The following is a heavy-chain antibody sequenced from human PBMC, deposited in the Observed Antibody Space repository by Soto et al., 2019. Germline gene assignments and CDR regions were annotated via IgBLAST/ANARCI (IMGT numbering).Heavy chain of an antibody. CDR1: GASIRSTDYY. CDR3: VRTARGRAVALQWSVR. Sequence: ASETLSLTCTVSGASIRSTDYYWSWIRQAPGKGLEWIGYVYYTGSTYYNPSLMSRLTISVDTSKNQFSLKLTSVTAAETAVYYSVRTARGRAVALQWSVRWGPGAQLAVSS. CDR2: VYYTGST. D-gene: IGHD2-21*02. V-gene: IGHV4-30-4*01. J-gene: IGHJ5*02.